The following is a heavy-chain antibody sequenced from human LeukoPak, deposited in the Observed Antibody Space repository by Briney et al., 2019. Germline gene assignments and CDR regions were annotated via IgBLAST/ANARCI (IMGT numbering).Heavy chain of an antibody. V-gene: IGHV4-4*07. CDR2: MSTSGNT. CDR3: ARETSVVVPAARIFDY. CDR1: GGSISSYY. D-gene: IGHD2-2*01. J-gene: IGHJ4*02. Sequence: SETLSLTCNVSGGSISSYYWSWIRQAAGKELEWIGRMSTSGNTNYNPSLKTRVNMSVDTSKSQFSLKLRSVTAADTAVYYCARETSVVVPAARIFDYWGQGALVTVSS.